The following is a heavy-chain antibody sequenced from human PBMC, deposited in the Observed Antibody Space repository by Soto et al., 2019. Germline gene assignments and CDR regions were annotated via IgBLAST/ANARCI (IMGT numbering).Heavy chain of an antibody. D-gene: IGHD3-22*01. CDR3: ARVGPDYYDSSGYYFT. CDR2: IIPIFGTA. J-gene: IGHJ3*01. V-gene: IGHV1-69*13. CDR1: GGTFSSYA. Sequence: GASVKVSCKASGGTFSSYAISWVRQAPGQGLEWMGGIIPIFGTANYAQKFQGRVTITADESTSTAYMELSSLRSEDTAVYYCARVGPDYYDSSGYYFTWGQGTMVTVSS.